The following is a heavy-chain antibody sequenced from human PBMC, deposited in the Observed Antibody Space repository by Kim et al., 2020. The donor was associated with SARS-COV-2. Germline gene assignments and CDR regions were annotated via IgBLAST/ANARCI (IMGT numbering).Heavy chain of an antibody. CDR2: ISHSGRS. J-gene: IGHJ4*02. CDR1: GASVRRYDW. CDR3: VRDLGGGSGTFDS. Sequence: SETLSLTCAVSGASVRRYDWWTWVRHSPVKGLEWIGNISHSGRSNYNPSFKSRVTMSVDTSTNQISLKMKSVTAADTATYYCVRDLGGGSGTFDSWGPGTAVIVS. V-gene: IGHV4-4*02. D-gene: IGHD3-10*01.